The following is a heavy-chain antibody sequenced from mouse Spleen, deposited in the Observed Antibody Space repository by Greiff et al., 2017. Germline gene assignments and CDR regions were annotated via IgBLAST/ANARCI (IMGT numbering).Heavy chain of an antibody. D-gene: IGHD3-2*01. V-gene: IGHV5-9-3*01. CDR2: ISSGGSYT. CDR3: ARHGDSSGYNY. CDR1: GFTFSSYA. Sequence: EVKVVESGGGLVKPGGSLKLSCAASGFTFSSYAMSWVRQTPEKRLEWVATISSGGSYTYYPDSVKGRFTISRDNAKNTLYLQMSSLRSEDTAMYYCARHGDSSGYNYWGQGTTLTVSS. J-gene: IGHJ2*01.